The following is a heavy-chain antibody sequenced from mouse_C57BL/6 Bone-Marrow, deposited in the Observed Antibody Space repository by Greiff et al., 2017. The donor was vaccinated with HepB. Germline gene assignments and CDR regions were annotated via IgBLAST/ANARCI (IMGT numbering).Heavy chain of an antibody. Sequence: VQLKQSGPELVKPGASVKMSCKASGYTFTDYNMHWVKQSHGKSLEWIGYINPNNGGTSYNQKFKGKATLTVNKSSSTAYMELRSLTSEDSAVYYCARRRVMITKAMDYWGQGTSVTVSS. CDR2: INPNNGGT. CDR1: GYTFTDYN. J-gene: IGHJ4*01. D-gene: IGHD2-4*01. V-gene: IGHV1-22*01. CDR3: ARRRVMITKAMDY.